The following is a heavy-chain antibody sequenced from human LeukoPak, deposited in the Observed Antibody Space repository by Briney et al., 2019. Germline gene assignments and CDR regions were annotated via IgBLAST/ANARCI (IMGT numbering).Heavy chain of an antibody. D-gene: IGHD2-21*02. CDR3: ARPYCGGDCYSDAFDI. J-gene: IGHJ3*02. V-gene: IGHV1-2*02. Sequence: ASVKVSCKASGYTFTGYYMHWVRQAPGQGLEWMGWINPNSGGTNYAQKFQGRVTMTRDMSTSTVYMELSSLRSEDTAVYYCARPYCGGDCYSDAFDIWGQGTMVTVSS. CDR2: INPNSGGT. CDR1: GYTFTGYY.